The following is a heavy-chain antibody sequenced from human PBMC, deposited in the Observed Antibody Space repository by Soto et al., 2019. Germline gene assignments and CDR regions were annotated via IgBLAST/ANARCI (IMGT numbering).Heavy chain of an antibody. CDR3: ARGNIAVAEFDY. CDR2: IYSGGST. D-gene: IGHD6-19*01. V-gene: IGHV3-53*01. Sequence: QLGGSLRLSCAASGFTVSSNYMSWVRQAPGKGLEWVSVIYSGGSTYYADSVKGRFTISRDNSKNTLYLQMNSLRAEDTAVYYCARGNIAVAEFDYWGQGTLVTVSS. J-gene: IGHJ4*02. CDR1: GFTVSSNY.